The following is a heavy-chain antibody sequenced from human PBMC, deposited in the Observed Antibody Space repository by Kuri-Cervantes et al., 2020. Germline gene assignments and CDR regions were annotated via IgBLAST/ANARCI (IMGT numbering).Heavy chain of an antibody. Sequence: GGSLRLSCAASGFTFSNYAMSWVRQAPRKGLEWVSTISGSGGSTYYADSVKGRFTISRDNSKNTLYLQMNSLRAEDTAVYYCAKDLYYYGSGSYYGYWGQGTLVTVSS. D-gene: IGHD3-10*01. CDR3: AKDLYYYGSGSYYGY. J-gene: IGHJ4*02. CDR1: GFTFSNYA. CDR2: ISGSGGST. V-gene: IGHV3-23*01.